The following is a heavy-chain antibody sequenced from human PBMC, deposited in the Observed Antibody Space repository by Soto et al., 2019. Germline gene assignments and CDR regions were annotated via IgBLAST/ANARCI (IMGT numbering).Heavy chain of an antibody. V-gene: IGHV1-46*03. D-gene: IGHD4-17*01. Sequence: QVQLVQSGAEVKKPGASVKVSCKASGYTFTSYYMHWVRQAPGQGLEWMGIINPSGGSTSYAQKFQGSVPMTRDTSTSTVYMELSSLRSEDTAVYYCARPYGDYIPLGYWGQGTLVTVSS. CDR2: INPSGGST. J-gene: IGHJ4*02. CDR1: GYTFTSYY. CDR3: ARPYGDYIPLGY.